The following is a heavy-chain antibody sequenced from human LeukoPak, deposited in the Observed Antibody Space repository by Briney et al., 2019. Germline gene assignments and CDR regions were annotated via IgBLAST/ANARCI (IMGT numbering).Heavy chain of an antibody. CDR3: ARDVGNSGWYTFDY. V-gene: IGHV6-1*01. CDR1: GDSVSSINGA. Sequence: SQTLSVTCAISGDSVSSINGAWNWIRQSPSRGLEWLGRTYYRSKWYNDYAVSMKGRITINPDTSKNQFSLQLNSVTPEDTAVYYCARDVGNSGWYTFDYWGQGILVTVSS. D-gene: IGHD6-19*01. J-gene: IGHJ4*02. CDR2: TYYRSKWYN.